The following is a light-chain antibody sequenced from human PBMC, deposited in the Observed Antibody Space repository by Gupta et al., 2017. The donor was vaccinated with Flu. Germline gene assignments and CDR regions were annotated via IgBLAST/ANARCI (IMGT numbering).Light chain of an antibody. V-gene: IGKV2D-29*01. CDR1: QSLLQSDGKTY. Sequence: DVVMTQTPLSLSVTPGQPASISCESSQSLLQSDGKTYLYWYLQKAGQPPQLLIYEISNRGSGVPDRFSGSGSGTDFTLNISRVEAEDVGVYYCKQRRHFPFTFGHGTKVDI. J-gene: IGKJ3*01. CDR3: KQRRHFPFT. CDR2: EIS.